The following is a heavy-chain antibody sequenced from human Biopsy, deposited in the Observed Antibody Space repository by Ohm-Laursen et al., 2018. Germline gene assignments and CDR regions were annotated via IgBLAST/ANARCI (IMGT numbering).Heavy chain of an antibody. V-gene: IGHV3-48*03. CDR2: IYGGGSPV. CDR3: ARLNSGTYDASDL. D-gene: IGHD1-26*01. CDR1: GFTFSNYG. J-gene: IGHJ3*01. Sequence: SLRLSCAASGFTFSNYGMHWVRQAPGKGMEWISYIYGGGSPVSYADSVKGRFTISRDNAQNSLYLHMNSLRAEDTAVYYCARLNSGTYDASDLWGQGTMVIVSS.